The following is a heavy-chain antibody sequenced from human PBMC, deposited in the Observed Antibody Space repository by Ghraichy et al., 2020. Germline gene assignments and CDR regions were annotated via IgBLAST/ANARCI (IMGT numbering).Heavy chain of an antibody. D-gene: IGHD3-22*01. J-gene: IGHJ4*02. CDR3: ARGNYFDSSGDFQY. CDR2: ISPGSGGT. CDR1: GFIFTDFY. V-gene: IGHV1-2*06. Sequence: KVSCKASGFIFTDFYLHWVRQAPGQGLEWMGRISPGSGGTSYAQKFQGRVTMTRDTSITTAYMELNSLRSDDSAVYFCARGNYFDSSGDFQYWGQGTLVTVSS.